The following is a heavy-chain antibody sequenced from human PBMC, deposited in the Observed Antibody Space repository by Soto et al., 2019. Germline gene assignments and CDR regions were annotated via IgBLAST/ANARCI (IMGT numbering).Heavy chain of an antibody. Sequence: GGSLRLSCAASGFTFSSYTMNWVRQAPGKGLEWVSYISSSSSTIYYADSVKGRFTISRDNAKNSLYLQMNSLRDEDTAVYYCARDWVQWFAESGAFDIWGQGTMVTVSS. J-gene: IGHJ3*02. V-gene: IGHV3-48*02. CDR3: ARDWVQWFAESGAFDI. CDR1: GFTFSSYT. D-gene: IGHD3-10*01. CDR2: ISSSSSTI.